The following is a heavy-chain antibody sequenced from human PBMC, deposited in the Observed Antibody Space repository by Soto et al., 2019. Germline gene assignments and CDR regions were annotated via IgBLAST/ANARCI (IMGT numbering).Heavy chain of an antibody. CDR2: ILYDGSVQ. CDR1: GFTFSNYA. D-gene: IGHD1-1*01. V-gene: IGHV3-30-3*01. Sequence: RLSCAGSGFTFSNYAVNWVRQAPGKGLEWVAVILYDGSVQHYADSVKGRFTVSRDNSKNTVYLQMNSLTPEETATYYCAREARGTTLNQFDPWGQGTLVTVYS. J-gene: IGHJ5*02. CDR3: AREARGTTLNQFDP.